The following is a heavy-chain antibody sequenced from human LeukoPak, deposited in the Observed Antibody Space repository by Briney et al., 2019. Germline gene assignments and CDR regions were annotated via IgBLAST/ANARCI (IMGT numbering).Heavy chain of an antibody. V-gene: IGHV3-53*01. CDR1: GFTVITND. D-gene: IGHD1-14*01. J-gene: IGHJ4*02. Sequence: RGSLIKTSAASGFTVITNDMTWVRQAPGKGLEWVSVLYSDGNTKYADYVQGRSTISRDSFKNTLYLEMNSLSPDDTAVYYCARGVEPLAANTLAYWGQGSLVRVSS. CDR3: ARGVEPLAANTLAY. CDR2: LYSDGNT.